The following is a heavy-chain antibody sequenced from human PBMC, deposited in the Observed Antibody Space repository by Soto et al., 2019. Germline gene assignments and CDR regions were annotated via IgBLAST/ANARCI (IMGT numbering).Heavy chain of an antibody. V-gene: IGHV4-31*03. Sequence: SETLSLTCTVSGGSISTANHYWSWIRQHPGKGLEWIGYIHYSGSAYYNPSLKSRVTISVDTSKNQFSLRLSSVTAADTAVYFCAIGVYCSGTSCYSSNWFDPWGQGTLVTVSS. D-gene: IGHD2-15*01. CDR2: IHYSGSA. CDR3: AIGVYCSGTSCYSSNWFDP. CDR1: GGSISTANHY. J-gene: IGHJ5*02.